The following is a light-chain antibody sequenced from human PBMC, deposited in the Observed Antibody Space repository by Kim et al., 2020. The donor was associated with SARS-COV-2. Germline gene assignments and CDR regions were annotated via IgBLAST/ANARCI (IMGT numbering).Light chain of an antibody. V-gene: IGLV3-19*01. J-gene: IGLJ1*01. CDR1: SLRSYY. Sequence: SSELTQDPAMSVALGQTVTITCQGDSLRSYYASWYQQKPGQAPVVVIYGKNNRLSGIPDRFSGSRSGNTASLTITGAQAEDEADYHCASRDSTTNSLLFG. CDR3: ASRDSTTNSLL. CDR2: GKN.